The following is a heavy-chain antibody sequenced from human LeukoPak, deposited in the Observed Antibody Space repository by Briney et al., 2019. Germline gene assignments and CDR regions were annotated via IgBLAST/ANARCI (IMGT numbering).Heavy chain of an antibody. D-gene: IGHD3-22*01. CDR1: GFTFNMYS. CDR3: ARDVYDTTGYVYWYFDL. J-gene: IGHJ2*01. CDR2: ISSSSSYI. Sequence: PGGSLILSCAASGFTFNMYSMNWDRQAPGKGLEWVSSISSSSSYIYYADSVKGRFTISRDNAKNSLYLQMNSLRAEDTAVYYCARDVYDTTGYVYWYFDLWGRGTLVTVSS. V-gene: IGHV3-21*01.